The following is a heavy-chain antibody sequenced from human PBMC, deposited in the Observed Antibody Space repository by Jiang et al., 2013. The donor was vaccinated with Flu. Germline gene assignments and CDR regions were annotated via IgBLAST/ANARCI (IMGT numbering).Heavy chain of an antibody. V-gene: IGHV7-4-1*02. Sequence: LEWMGWINPNTGNPIYAQGFTGRFVFSLDTSVSTAYLQINNLETEDTAVYYCARRSPTDYWGQGTLLTVSS. CDR2: INPNTGNP. J-gene: IGHJ1*01. D-gene: IGHD3-10*01. CDR3: ARRSPTDY.